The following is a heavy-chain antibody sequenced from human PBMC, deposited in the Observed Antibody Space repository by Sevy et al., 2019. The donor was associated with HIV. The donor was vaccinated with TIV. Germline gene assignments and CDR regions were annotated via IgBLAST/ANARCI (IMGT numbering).Heavy chain of an antibody. V-gene: IGHV3-23*01. CDR2: ISGPGALT. CDR3: AKGDEPATDYADYVPNGFDI. D-gene: IGHD4-17*01. J-gene: IGHJ3*02. Sequence: GGSLRLSCAASGFTFRIYGMSWVRQAPGKGLEWVSSISGPGALTYYADSVKGRFTISRDNSKNTRFLQMNSLRAEDTALYFCAKGDEPATDYADYVPNGFDIWGQGTMVTVSS. CDR1: GFTFRIYG.